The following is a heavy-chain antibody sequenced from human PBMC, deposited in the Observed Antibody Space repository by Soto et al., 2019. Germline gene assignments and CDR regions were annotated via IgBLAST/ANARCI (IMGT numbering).Heavy chain of an antibody. CDR1: GGSFSGYY. D-gene: IGHD2-8*01. CDR2: INHSGST. Sequence: QVQLQQWGAGLLKPSETLSLTCAVYGGSFSGYYWSWIRQPPGKGLEWIGEINHSGSTNYNPSLKSRVTISVDTSKNQFSLKLSSVTAADTAVYYCARAFRFGVLYGMDVWGQGTTVTVSS. V-gene: IGHV4-34*01. CDR3: ARAFRFGVLYGMDV. J-gene: IGHJ6*02.